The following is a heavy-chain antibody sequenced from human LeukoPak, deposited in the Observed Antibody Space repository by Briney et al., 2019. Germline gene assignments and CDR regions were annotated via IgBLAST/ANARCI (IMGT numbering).Heavy chain of an antibody. V-gene: IGHV1-46*01. CDR2: INPSGGST. Sequence: ASVKVSCKASGYTFTGYYMHWVRQAPGQGLEWMGIINPSGGSTSYAQKFQGRVTMTRDTSTSTVYMELSSLRSEDTAVYYCARADGSATIDYWGQGTLVTVSS. CDR3: ARADGSATIDY. J-gene: IGHJ4*02. D-gene: IGHD3-10*01. CDR1: GYTFTGYY.